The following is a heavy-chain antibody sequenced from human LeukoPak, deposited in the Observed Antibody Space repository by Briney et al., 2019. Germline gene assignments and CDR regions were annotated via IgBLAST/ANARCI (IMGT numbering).Heavy chain of an antibody. J-gene: IGHJ4*02. V-gene: IGHV3-73*01. D-gene: IGHD4-11*01. CDR2: IRSKANSYAT. CDR3: TSGVDDYSNY. Sequence: GGSLRLSCAASGFTFSGSAMHWVRQASGKGLEWVGRIRSKANSYATAYAASVKGRFTISRDDSKNTACLQMNSLKTEDTAVYYCTSGVDDYSNYWGQGTLVTVSS. CDR1: GFTFSGSA.